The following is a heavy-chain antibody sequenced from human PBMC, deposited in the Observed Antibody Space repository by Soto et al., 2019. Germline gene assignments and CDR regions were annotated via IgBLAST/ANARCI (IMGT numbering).Heavy chain of an antibody. J-gene: IGHJ6*02. CDR2: VSTSGAT. CDR1: DDFISSYY. CDR3: ARADYEILTGSYAMDV. D-gene: IGHD3-9*01. V-gene: IGHV4-4*07. Sequence: QVQLQESGPRLVKPSETLSLICTVSDDFISSYYWNWIRQPAGKGLEWIGRVSTSGATNYNPSLESRVTMSVDTSKKQFSLKLTSVTAADTAVYFCARADYEILTGSYAMDVWGQGTTVTVSS.